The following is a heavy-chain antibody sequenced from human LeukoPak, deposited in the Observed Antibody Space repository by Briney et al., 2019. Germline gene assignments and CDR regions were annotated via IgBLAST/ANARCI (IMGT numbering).Heavy chain of an antibody. CDR2: ISGSGGST. D-gene: IGHD3-9*01. V-gene: IGHV3-23*01. CDR1: GFTFSSYA. J-gene: IGHJ4*02. CDR3: AKDRAYYDILTGYYKSLDY. Sequence: GGSLRLSCAASGFTFSSYAMSWVRQAPGKGLEWVSAISGSGGSTYYADSVKGRFTISRDNSKNTLYLQMNSLRAEDTAVYYCAKDRAYYDILTGYYKSLDYWGREPWSPSPQ.